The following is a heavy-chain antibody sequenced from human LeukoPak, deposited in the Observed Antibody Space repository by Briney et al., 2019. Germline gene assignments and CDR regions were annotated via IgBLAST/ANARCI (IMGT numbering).Heavy chain of an antibody. CDR2: IIPIFGTA. J-gene: IGHJ5*02. CDR1: GGTFSRYG. Sequence: SVKVSCKASGGTFSRYGISWVRQARGQGLEWMGGIIPIFGTANYAQKFQGRVTITADESTSTAYMELSSLRSEDTAVYYCATDVYYYGSGTWDNWFDPWGQGTLVTVSS. V-gene: IGHV1-69*13. D-gene: IGHD3-10*01. CDR3: ATDVYYYGSGTWDNWFDP.